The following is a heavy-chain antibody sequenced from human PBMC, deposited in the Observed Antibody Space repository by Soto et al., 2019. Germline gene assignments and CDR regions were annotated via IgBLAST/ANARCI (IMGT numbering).Heavy chain of an antibody. J-gene: IGHJ6*02. CDR1: GFTFSSYG. V-gene: IGHV3-33*01. CDR3: ARDSRGYSGYDLYYYYYGMDV. D-gene: IGHD5-12*01. CDR2: IWYDGSNK. Sequence: SLRLSCAASGFTFSSYGMHWVRQAPGKGLEWVAVIWYDGSNKYYADSVKGRFTISRDNSKNTLYLQMNSLRAEDTAVYYCARDSRGYSGYDLYYYYYGMDVWGQGTTVTVSS.